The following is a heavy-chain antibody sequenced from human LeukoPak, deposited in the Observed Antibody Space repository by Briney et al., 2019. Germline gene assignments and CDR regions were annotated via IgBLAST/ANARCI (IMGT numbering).Heavy chain of an antibody. CDR3: AREESGGYFDY. CDR1: GYTFTNYY. J-gene: IGHJ4*02. Sequence: ASVKVSCKASGYTFTNYYMHWVRQAPGQGLEWMGLINPTGSSTNYAQKFRGRVTMTRDTPTTTVYMELSSLRSEDTAVYYCAREESGGYFDYWGQGTLVTVSS. CDR2: INPTGSST. V-gene: IGHV1-46*01. D-gene: IGHD2-8*02.